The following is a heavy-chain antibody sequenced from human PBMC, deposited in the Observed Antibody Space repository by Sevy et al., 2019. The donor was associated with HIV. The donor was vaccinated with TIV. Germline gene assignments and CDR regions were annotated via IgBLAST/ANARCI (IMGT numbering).Heavy chain of an antibody. Sequence: GGSLRLSCTCSGFPLSTYWMHWVRQIPGKGLDWVCHVNQDGSVKQYADSVRGRFTISRDNVKNTVFLYMNSLRTDDMALYYCARGIGSSGGLWGQGTLVTVSS. CDR3: ARGIGSSGGL. V-gene: IGHV3-74*01. J-gene: IGHJ4*02. D-gene: IGHD6-6*01. CDR2: VNQDGSVK. CDR1: GFPLSTYW.